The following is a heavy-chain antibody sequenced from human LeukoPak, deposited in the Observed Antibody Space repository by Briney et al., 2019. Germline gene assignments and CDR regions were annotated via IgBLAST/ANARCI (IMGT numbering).Heavy chain of an antibody. D-gene: IGHD4-23*01. V-gene: IGHV1-18*01. CDR1: GYTFFTYG. CDR3: ARQYGDNSGSLDH. Sequence: APVKVSCKASGYTFFTYGVTWVRQAPGQGLEWMGWISTYNGNTIAQKFQGRVTLTTDTSTSTAYMELRSLRSDDTAVYYCARQYGDNSGSLDHWGQGTLVTVSS. CDR2: ISTYNGNT. J-gene: IGHJ4*02.